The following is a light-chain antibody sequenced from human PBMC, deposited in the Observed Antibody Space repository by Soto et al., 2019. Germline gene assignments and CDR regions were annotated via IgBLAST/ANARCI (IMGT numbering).Light chain of an antibody. CDR2: EGN. J-gene: IGLJ2*01. CDR1: SGDVDSHY. Sequence: QSVLTQPASVSGSPGQSITISCTGTSGDVDSHYVAWYQQHPNKAPKVLIYEGNNRPPGVSDRFSGSKSGNTASLTISGLQAEDEADYYCSSHTPNITLFGGGTQLTVL. V-gene: IGLV2-14*03. CDR3: SSHTPNITL.